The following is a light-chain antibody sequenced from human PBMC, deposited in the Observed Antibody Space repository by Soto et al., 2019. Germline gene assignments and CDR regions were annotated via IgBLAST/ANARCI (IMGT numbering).Light chain of an antibody. CDR1: SSDVGGYNY. V-gene: IGLV2-8*01. J-gene: IGLJ2*01. Sequence: QSALTQPPSASGSPGQSVTISCTGTSSDVGGYNYVSWYQQHPGKAPILMICEVSKRPSGVPDRFSGSKSGNTASLTVSGLQAEDEADYYCSSYAGSNNFVVFGGGTKVTVL. CDR3: SSYAGSNNFVV. CDR2: EVS.